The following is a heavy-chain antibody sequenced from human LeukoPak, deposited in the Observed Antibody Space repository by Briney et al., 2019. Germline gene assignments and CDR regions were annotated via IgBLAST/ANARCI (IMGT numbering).Heavy chain of an antibody. CDR1: GFTFSSYS. CDR2: ISSSSSYI. Sequence: GGSLRLSCAASGFTFSSYSMNWVRQAPGKGLEWVSSISSSSSYIYYADSVKGRFTISRDNAKNSLYLQMNSLRAEDTAVYYCARDFRPRRSLRGYYYYGMDVWGKGTTVTVSS. D-gene: IGHD4-17*01. V-gene: IGHV3-21*01. CDR3: ARDFRPRRSLRGYYYYGMDV. J-gene: IGHJ6*04.